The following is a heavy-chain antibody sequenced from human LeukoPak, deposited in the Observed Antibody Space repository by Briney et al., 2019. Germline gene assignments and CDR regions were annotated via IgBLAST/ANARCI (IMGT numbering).Heavy chain of an antibody. J-gene: IGHJ6*03. Sequence: SETLSLTCTVSGGSISSSSYYWGWIRQPPGKGLEWIGSIYYSGSTYYNPSLKSRVTISVDTSKNQFSLKLSSVTAADTAVYYCARGGSPDTIFGLRYYYYMDVWGKGTTVTVSS. D-gene: IGHD3-3*01. CDR2: IYYSGST. V-gene: IGHV4-39*07. CDR3: ARGGSPDTIFGLRYYYYMDV. CDR1: GGSISSSSYY.